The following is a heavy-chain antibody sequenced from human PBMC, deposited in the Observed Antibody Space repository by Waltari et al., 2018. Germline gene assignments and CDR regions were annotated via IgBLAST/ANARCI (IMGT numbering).Heavy chain of an antibody. CDR3: ARELYDFWSGQRTRFDP. CDR2: IYYSGST. Sequence: QLQLQESGPGLVKPSETLSLTCTVPGGSISSSSSYWGWIRQPPGKGLEWIGSIYYSGSTYYNPSLKSRVTISVDTSKNQFSLKLSFVTAADTAVYYCARELYDFWSGQRTRFDPWGQGTLVTVSS. CDR1: GGSISSSSSY. J-gene: IGHJ5*02. D-gene: IGHD3-3*01. V-gene: IGHV4-39*02.